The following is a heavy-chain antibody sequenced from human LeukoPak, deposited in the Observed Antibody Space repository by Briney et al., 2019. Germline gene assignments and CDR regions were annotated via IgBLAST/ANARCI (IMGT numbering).Heavy chain of an antibody. Sequence: SETLSLTCAVSGGSLSGYWWTWIRQPPGKGLEWIGIIYYTGSTSYDPSLKRRVTLSVDTSKNQFSLKLSSVTAADTAVYYCARRRYYDPLGLDLWGRGTLVTVSS. V-gene: IGHV4-59*08. CDR1: GGSLSGYW. D-gene: IGHD3-22*01. CDR2: IYYTGST. J-gene: IGHJ5*02. CDR3: ARRRYYDPLGLDL.